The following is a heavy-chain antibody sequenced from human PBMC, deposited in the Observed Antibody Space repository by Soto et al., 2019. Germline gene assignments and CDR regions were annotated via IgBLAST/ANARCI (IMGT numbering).Heavy chain of an antibody. Sequence: QVQLVQSGAEVKKPGASVKVSCKASGYTFTSYGISWVRQAPGQGLEWMGWISAYNGNTNYAQKLQGRVTMTTDTSTSTAYMELRSLRSDDTAVYHCARERPLGYCSGGSCYSGYYYYYMDVWGKGTTVTVSS. V-gene: IGHV1-18*01. J-gene: IGHJ6*03. D-gene: IGHD2-15*01. CDR3: ARERPLGYCSGGSCYSGYYYYYMDV. CDR1: GYTFTSYG. CDR2: ISAYNGNT.